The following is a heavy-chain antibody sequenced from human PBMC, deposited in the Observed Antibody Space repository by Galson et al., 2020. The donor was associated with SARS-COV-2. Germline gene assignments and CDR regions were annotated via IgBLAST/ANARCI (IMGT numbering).Heavy chain of an antibody. J-gene: IGHJ3*02. CDR2: IDPSDSYT. D-gene: IGHD2-15*01. CDR1: GYSFTSYW. V-gene: IGHV5-10-1*01. Sequence: HGESLKISCKGSGYSFTSYWISWVRQMPGKGLEWMGRIDPSDSYTNYSPSFQGHVTISADKSISTAYLQWSSLKASDTAMYYCASRYCSGGSCYPLDAFDIWGQGTMVTVSS. CDR3: ASRYCSGGSCYPLDAFDI.